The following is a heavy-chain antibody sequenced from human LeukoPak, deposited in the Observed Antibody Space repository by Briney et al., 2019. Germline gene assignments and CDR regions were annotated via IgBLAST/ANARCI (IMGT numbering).Heavy chain of an antibody. J-gene: IGHJ3*02. CDR2: INAGNGNT. V-gene: IGHV1-3*01. CDR1: GYTFTSYA. Sequence: ASVKVSCKASGYTFTSYAMHWVRQAPGQRLEWMGWINAGNGNTKYSQKFQGRVTITRDTSASTAYMELSSLRSEDTAVYYCARVRIAVAGTAAFDIWGQGTMVTVSS. CDR3: ARVRIAVAGTAAFDI. D-gene: IGHD6-19*01.